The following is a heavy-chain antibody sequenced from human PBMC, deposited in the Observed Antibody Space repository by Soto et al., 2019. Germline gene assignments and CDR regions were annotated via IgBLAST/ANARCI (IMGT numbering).Heavy chain of an antibody. Sequence: GGSLRLSCAASGFTVSSNYMSWVRQAPGKGLEWVSVIYSGGSTYYADSVKGRFTISRDNSKNTLYLQMNSLRAEDTAVYYCAGALSQDIVVVPAADAFDIWGQGTMVTVSS. J-gene: IGHJ3*02. CDR2: IYSGGST. CDR1: GFTVSSNY. V-gene: IGHV3-53*01. CDR3: AGALSQDIVVVPAADAFDI. D-gene: IGHD2-2*01.